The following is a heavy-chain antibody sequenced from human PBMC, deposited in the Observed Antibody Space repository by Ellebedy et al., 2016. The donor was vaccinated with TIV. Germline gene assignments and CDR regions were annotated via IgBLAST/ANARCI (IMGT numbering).Heavy chain of an antibody. J-gene: IGHJ3*02. V-gene: IGHV3-66*01. CDR2: IYSGGST. Sequence: PGGSLRLSCAASGFTVSSNYMSWVRQAPGKGLEWVSVIYSGGSTYYADSVKGRFTISRDNSKNTLYLQMNSLRAEDTAVYYCARDFLIGYCSGGSCYRDAFDIWGQGTMVTVSS. D-gene: IGHD2-15*01. CDR3: ARDFLIGYCSGGSCYRDAFDI. CDR1: GFTVSSNY.